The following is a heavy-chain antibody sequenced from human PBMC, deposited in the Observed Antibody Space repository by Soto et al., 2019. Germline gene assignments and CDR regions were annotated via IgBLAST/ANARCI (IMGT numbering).Heavy chain of an antibody. CDR3: ARGGEMATIMDY. CDR1: GYTFTGYY. Sequence: QVQLVQSGAEVKKPGASVKVSCKASGYTFTGYYMHWVRQAPGQGLEWMGWINPNSGGTNYAQKFQGWVTLPRETSISTAYMELSMLRSDDTAVYYCARGGEMATIMDYWGQGTLVTVSS. V-gene: IGHV1-2*04. J-gene: IGHJ4*02. D-gene: IGHD5-12*01. CDR2: INPNSGGT.